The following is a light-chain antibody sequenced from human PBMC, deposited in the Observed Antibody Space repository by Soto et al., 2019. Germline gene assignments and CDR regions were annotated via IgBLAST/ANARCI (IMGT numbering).Light chain of an antibody. CDR2: NDY. V-gene: IGLV1-47*02. CDR1: TSNVGSNL. Sequence: QSALAQPPSASGTPGQRFTTSGSGSTSNVGSNLASWYQQLPGSAPKLLIYNDYERPSGVPDRFSGSKSGTSASLGISGLRSEDEADYFCAVWDDSLSGVVFGGGTKLTVL. J-gene: IGLJ2*01. CDR3: AVWDDSLSGVV.